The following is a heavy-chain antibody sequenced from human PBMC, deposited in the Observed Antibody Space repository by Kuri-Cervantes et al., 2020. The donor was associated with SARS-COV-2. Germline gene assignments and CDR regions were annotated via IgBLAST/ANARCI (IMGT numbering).Heavy chain of an antibody. J-gene: IGHJ4*02. CDR1: GFTFSSYG. Sequence: GESLKISCAASGFTFSSYGMHWVRQAPGKGLEWVAVISYDGSNKYYADSVKGRFTISRDNSKNTLYLQMNSLRAEDTAVYYCASLTSSMVSTDPLDYWGQGTLVTVSS. D-gene: IGHD3-10*01. CDR2: ISYDGSNK. V-gene: IGHV3-30*03. CDR3: ASLTSSMVSTDPLDY.